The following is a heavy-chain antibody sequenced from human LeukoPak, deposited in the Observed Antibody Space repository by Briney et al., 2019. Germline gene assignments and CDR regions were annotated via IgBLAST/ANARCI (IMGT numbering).Heavy chain of an antibody. Sequence: PGGSLRLSCAASGFTFSSYGMHWVRQAPGKGLEWVAVISYDGSNKYYADSVKGRFTISRDNSKNTLYLQMNSLRAEDTAVYYCAKLPMVRSLGAFDIWGQGTMVTVSS. J-gene: IGHJ3*02. V-gene: IGHV3-30*18. CDR3: AKLPMVRSLGAFDI. CDR2: ISYDGSNK. CDR1: GFTFSSYG. D-gene: IGHD3-10*01.